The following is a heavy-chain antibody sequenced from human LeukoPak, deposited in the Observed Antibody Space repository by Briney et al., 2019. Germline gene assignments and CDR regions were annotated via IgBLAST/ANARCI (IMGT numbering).Heavy chain of an antibody. CDR2: ISDSGNTI. CDR3: ARARDNWNYEAFDI. Sequence: PGGSLRLSCAASGFTFSDYCMNWIRQAPGKGLEWVSYISDSGNTIHSADSVKGRFTISRDNAKNSLYLQMNSLRAEDTAVYYCARARDNWNYEAFDIWGQGTMVTVSS. CDR1: GFTFSDYC. J-gene: IGHJ3*02. V-gene: IGHV3-11*01. D-gene: IGHD1-7*01.